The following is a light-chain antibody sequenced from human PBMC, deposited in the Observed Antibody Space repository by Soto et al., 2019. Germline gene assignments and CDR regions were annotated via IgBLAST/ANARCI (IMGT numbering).Light chain of an antibody. J-gene: IGKJ1*01. CDR2: GTS. CDR3: QQYVGWT. Sequence: EIVLTQSPGTLSVSPGERATLSCRASQTISSDYLAWYQQKPGQAPSLLIYGTSSRATGIPDRFSGSGSGTDFTLTISRLEHEDSAIYYCQQYVGWTFGQGTKVEIK. CDR1: QTISSDY. V-gene: IGKV3-20*01.